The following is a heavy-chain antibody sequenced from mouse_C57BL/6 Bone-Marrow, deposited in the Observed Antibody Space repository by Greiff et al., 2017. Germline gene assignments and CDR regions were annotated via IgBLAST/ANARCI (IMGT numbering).Heavy chain of an antibody. CDR3: ASRFYDGYYVYFDY. CDR1: GYSITSGYY. D-gene: IGHD2-3*01. CDR2: ISYDGSN. V-gene: IGHV3-6*01. J-gene: IGHJ2*01. Sequence: EVQLQESGPGLVKPSQSLSPTCSVTGYSITSGYYWNWIRQFPGNKLEWMGYISYDGSNNYNPSLKNRISITRDTSKNQFFLKLNSVTTEDTATYYCASRFYDGYYVYFDYGGQGTTLTVSS.